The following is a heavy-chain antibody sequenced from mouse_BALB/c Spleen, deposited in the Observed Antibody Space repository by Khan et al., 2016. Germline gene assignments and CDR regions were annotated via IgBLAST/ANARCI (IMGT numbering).Heavy chain of an antibody. D-gene: IGHD1-1*01. CDR2: ISYSGST. J-gene: IGHJ4*01. CDR3: ATWVLRTGALDY. V-gene: IGHV3-2*02. CDR1: GYSITSDYA. Sequence: EVQLQESGPGLVKPSQSLSLTCTVSGYSITSDYAWNWIRQFPGNKLEWMGYISYSGSTSYNPSLKSRISVTRDTSKNQFFLQLNSVTAEDTATXYCATWVLRTGALDYWGQGTSVTVSS.